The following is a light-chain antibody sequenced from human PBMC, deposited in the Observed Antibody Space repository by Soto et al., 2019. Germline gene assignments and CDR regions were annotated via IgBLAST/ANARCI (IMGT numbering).Light chain of an antibody. J-gene: IGKJ4*01. CDR1: QSVYSY. V-gene: IGKV3-11*01. CDR3: QHRNDWPFT. CDR2: DVS. Sequence: EVVLTQSPATLSLSPGDRATLSCRASQSVYSYLAWYQQKPGQPPRLLISDVSNRATGIPARFSGSGYGTDFTLTFSSLEPEDFAVYYCQHRNDWPFTFGGGTKVEIK.